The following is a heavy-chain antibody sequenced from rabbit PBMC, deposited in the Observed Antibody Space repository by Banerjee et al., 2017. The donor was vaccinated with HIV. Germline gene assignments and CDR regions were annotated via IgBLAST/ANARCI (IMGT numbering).Heavy chain of an antibody. V-gene: IGHV1S47*01. Sequence: QEQLVESGGGLVQPEGSLTLTRKASGFDFSIYYMSWVRQAPGKGLEWIGIIYAGKGITDYASWVNGRFTISSDNAQNTVDLQMNSLTAADTATYFCARASTMTIDSYFLWGPGTLVTVS. J-gene: IGHJ6*01. CDR1: GFDFSIYY. CDR2: IYAGKGIT. CDR3: ARASTMTIDSYFL. D-gene: IGHD2-1*01.